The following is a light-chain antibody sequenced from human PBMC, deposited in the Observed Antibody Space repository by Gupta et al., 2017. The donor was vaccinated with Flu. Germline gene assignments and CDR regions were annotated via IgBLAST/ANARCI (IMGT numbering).Light chain of an antibody. V-gene: IGLV1-47*01. CDR3: AAWDDSRSGRV. CDR2: RNN. CDR1: SSNIGSSY. Sequence: QSVLTQPPSASWTPGQRVTISCSGSSSNIGSSYVYWYQQLPGMAPKLLIYRNNQRPSGVPDRFSGSKSGTSASLAISGLRSEDEADYYCAAWDDSRSGRVFGGGTKLTVL. J-gene: IGLJ3*02.